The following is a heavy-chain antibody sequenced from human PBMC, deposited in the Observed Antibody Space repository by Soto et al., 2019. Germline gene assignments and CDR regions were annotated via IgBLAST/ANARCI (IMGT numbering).Heavy chain of an antibody. CDR3: AKDTEVRRFFDAFDI. D-gene: IGHD3-10*01. J-gene: IGHJ3*02. CDR1: GFTFSSYA. V-gene: IGHV3-23*01. Sequence: GGSLRLSCAASGFTFSSYAMSWVRQAPGKGLEWVSAIGGSGSSTYYADSVKGRFTISRDNSKNTLYLQMNSLRAEDTAVYYCAKDTEVRRFFDAFDIWGQGTMVTVSS. CDR2: IGGSGSST.